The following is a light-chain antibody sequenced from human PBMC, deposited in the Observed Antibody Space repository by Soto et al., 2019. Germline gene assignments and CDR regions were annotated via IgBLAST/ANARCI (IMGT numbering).Light chain of an antibody. CDR2: EGS. CDR3: NSYTGSSTYV. V-gene: IGLV2-14*02. Sequence: QSVLTQPASGSGSPGQSITISCTGTSSDVGSYNLVSWYQQHPGEAPKLMIYEGSKRPSGVSNRFSGSKSGNTASLTISGLQAEDEADYYCNSYTGSSTYVFGTGTKVTVL. CDR1: SSDVGSYNL. J-gene: IGLJ1*01.